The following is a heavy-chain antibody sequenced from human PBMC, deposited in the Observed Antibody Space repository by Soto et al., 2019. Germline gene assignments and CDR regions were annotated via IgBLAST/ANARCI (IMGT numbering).Heavy chain of an antibody. D-gene: IGHD3-9*01. J-gene: IGHJ2*01. CDR1: GFTFSTYS. V-gene: IGHV3-48*02. Sequence: EVQLVESGGGLVQPGGSLRLSCAASGFTFSTYSMNWVHQAPVKGMECVSSFDSSSSTRYHEDSVQGRFDISRDNAKHSLYLHMKRLRDEDTAVYYCARMAYFESGRCPPEVAYWGRGPLVTVYS. CDR2: FDSSSSTR. CDR3: ARMAYFESGRCPPEVAY.